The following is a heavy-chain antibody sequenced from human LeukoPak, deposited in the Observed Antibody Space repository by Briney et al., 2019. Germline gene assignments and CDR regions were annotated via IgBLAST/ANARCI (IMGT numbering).Heavy chain of an antibody. J-gene: IGHJ4*02. Sequence: GASVKVSCKASGYTFTGYYMHWVRQAPGQGLEWMGWINPNSGGTNYAQKFQGRVTMTRDTSISTAYMELSRLRSDDTAVYYCARHGSSGYMPRRAVDYWGQGTLVTVSS. D-gene: IGHD3-22*01. V-gene: IGHV1-2*02. CDR1: GYTFTGYY. CDR2: INPNSGGT. CDR3: ARHGSSGYMPRRAVDY.